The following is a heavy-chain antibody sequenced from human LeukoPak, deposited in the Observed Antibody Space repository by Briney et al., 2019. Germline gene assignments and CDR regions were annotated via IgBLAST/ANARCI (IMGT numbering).Heavy chain of an antibody. J-gene: IGHJ5*02. V-gene: IGHV4-39*07. CDR1: GGSISSSSYY. CDR2: IYYSGST. Sequence: SETLSLTCTVSGGSISSSSYYWGWIRQPPGKGLEWIGSIYYSGSTYYNPSLKSRVTISVDTSKNQFSLKLSSVTAADTAVYYCASEKGNWFDPWGQGTLVTVSS. CDR3: ASEKGNWFDP.